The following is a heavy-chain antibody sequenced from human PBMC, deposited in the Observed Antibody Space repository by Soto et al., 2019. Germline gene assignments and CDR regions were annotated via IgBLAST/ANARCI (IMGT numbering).Heavy chain of an antibody. CDR2: IIPILGIA. J-gene: IGHJ4*02. V-gene: IGHV1-69*04. CDR3: ARGRPITHYYDSSGYYDY. CDR1: GTTFSNFA. D-gene: IGHD3-22*01. Sequence: SVKVSCKASGTTFSNFAIGWVRQAPGQGLEWMGRIIPILGIANYAQKFQGRVTITADKSTSTAYMELSSLRSEDTAVYYCARGRPITHYYDSSGYYDYWGQGTLVTVSS.